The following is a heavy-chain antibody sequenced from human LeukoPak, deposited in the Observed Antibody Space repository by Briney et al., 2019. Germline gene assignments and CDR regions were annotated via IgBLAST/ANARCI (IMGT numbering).Heavy chain of an antibody. CDR1: GFTFSSYG. J-gene: IGHJ4*02. CDR3: ARGQQLFDY. V-gene: IGHV3-33*01. Sequence: QPGRSLRLSCAASGFTFSSYGMHWVRQAPGMGLEWVAVIWYDGSNKYYADSGKGRFTISRDNSKNTLYLQMNSLRAEDTAVYYCARGQQLFDYWGQGTLVTVSS. CDR2: IWYDGSNK. D-gene: IGHD6-13*01.